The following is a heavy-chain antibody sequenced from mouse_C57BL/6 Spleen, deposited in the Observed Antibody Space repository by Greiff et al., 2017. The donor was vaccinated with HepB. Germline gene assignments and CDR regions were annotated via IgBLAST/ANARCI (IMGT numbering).Heavy chain of an antibody. CDR3: ARDYYGSKGYYFDY. CDR1: GYTFTSYW. CDR2: IYPGSGST. V-gene: IGHV1-55*01. D-gene: IGHD1-1*01. J-gene: IGHJ2*01. Sequence: VQLQQPGAELVKPGASVKMSCKASGYTFTSYWITWVKQRPGQGLEWIGDIYPGSGSTNYNEKFKSKATLTVDTSSSTAYMQLSSLTSEDSAVYYCARDYYGSKGYYFDYWGQGTTLTVSS.